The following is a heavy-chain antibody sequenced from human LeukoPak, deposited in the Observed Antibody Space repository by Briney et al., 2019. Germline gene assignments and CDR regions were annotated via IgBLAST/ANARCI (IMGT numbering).Heavy chain of an antibody. CDR3: ARESHVTREDY. J-gene: IGHJ4*02. CDR2: ISANDGNT. V-gene: IGHV1-18*01. Sequence: ASVKVSCKASGYTFTSYGVSWVRQAPGQGLEWMGWISANDGNTDYPQKLQGRVTMTTDTSTSTAYMEMRSLRSDDTAVYYCARESHVTREDYWGQGTLVTVSS. D-gene: IGHD3-10*01. CDR1: GYTFTSYG.